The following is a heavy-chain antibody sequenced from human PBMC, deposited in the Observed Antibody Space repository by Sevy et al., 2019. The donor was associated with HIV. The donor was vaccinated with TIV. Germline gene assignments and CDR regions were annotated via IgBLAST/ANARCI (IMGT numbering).Heavy chain of an antibody. Sequence: SETLSLTCPVSGGSISDFYWTWIRQSAGKRREWIGGIKTTGRTNPNPSLKSRVTMSIDTSKNHFSLTLDSVPAADTAMYFCARERNEDFDFWGQGTLVTVSS. CDR1: GGSISDFY. J-gene: IGHJ4*02. V-gene: IGHV4-4*07. CDR2: IKTTGRT. CDR3: ARERNEDFDF.